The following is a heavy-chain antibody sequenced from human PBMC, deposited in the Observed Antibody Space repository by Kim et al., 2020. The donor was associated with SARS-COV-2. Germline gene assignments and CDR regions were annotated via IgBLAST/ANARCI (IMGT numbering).Heavy chain of an antibody. Sequence: GGSLRLSCVASGLTFSPYAMHWVRQAPGKGLEWVAPIKSDAISTFYIDSVKGRFTISRDNSKHTVSLQMNSLRTDDTAVYYCARNTGSGLGPGDNWGQGTRVTVST. CDR1: GLTFSPYA. CDR2: IKSDAIST. D-gene: IGHD2-15*01. V-gene: IGHV3-33*01. J-gene: IGHJ4*02. CDR3: ARNTGSGLGPGDN.